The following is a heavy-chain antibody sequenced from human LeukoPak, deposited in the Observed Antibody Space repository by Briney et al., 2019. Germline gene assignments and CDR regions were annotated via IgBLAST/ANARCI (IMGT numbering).Heavy chain of an antibody. CDR3: ARGGGGSGYYFDY. CDR2: INHSGST. Sequence: SETLSLTCAVYGGSFSGYYWSWIRQPPGKGLEWIGEINHSGSTNYNPSLKSRVTISVDTSKNQFSLKLSSVTAADTAVYYCARGGGGSGYYFDYWGQGTLVTVSS. J-gene: IGHJ4*02. V-gene: IGHV4-34*01. D-gene: IGHD2-15*01. CDR1: GGSFSGYY.